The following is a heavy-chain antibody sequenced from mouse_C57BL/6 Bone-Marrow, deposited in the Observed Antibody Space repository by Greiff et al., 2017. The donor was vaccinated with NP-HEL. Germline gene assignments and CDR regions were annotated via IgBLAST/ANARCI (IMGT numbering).Heavy chain of an antibody. D-gene: IGHD3-2*02. Sequence: VQLQQSGAELVKPGASVKLPCTASGFNIKDYYMHWVKQRTEQGLEWIGRIDPEDGETKYAPQFQGKATITADTSSNTAYLQLSSLTSEDTAVYYCARYSSGFLAWFAYWGQGTLVTVSA. J-gene: IGHJ3*01. V-gene: IGHV14-2*01. CDR3: ARYSSGFLAWFAY. CDR2: IDPEDGET. CDR1: GFNIKDYY.